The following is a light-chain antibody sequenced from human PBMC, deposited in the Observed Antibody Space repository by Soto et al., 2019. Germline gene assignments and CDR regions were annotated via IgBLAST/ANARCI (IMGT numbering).Light chain of an antibody. V-gene: IGLV4-69*01. CDR3: QTWGTGIQV. CDR2: LNSDGSH. Sequence: QPVLTQSPSASASLGASVKLTCTLSSGHSSYAIAWHQQQPEKGPRYLMKLNSDGSHNKGDGIPDRFSGSSSGAERYLTISSRQSEDEADYYCQTWGTGIQVFGGGTTLTVL. CDR1: SGHSSYA. J-gene: IGLJ3*02.